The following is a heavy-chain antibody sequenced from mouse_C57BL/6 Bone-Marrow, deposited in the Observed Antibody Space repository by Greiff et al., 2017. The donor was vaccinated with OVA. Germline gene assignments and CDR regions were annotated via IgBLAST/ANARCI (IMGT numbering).Heavy chain of an antibody. CDR3: ARDSNYPYYFDY. V-gene: IGHV1-52*01. J-gene: IGHJ2*01. CDR1: GYTFTSYW. CDR2: IDPSDSET. Sequence: VKLQQPGAELVRPGSSVKLSCKASGYTFTSYWMHWVKQRPIQGLEWIGNIDPSDSETHYNQKFKDKATLTVDKSSSTAYMQLSSLTSEDSAVYYGARDSNYPYYFDYWGQGTTLTVSS. D-gene: IGHD2-5*01.